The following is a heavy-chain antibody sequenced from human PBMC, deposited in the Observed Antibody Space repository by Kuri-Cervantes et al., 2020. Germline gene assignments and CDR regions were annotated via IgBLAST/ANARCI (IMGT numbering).Heavy chain of an antibody. CDR1: GYTFTSYD. D-gene: IGHD4-17*01. Sequence: SVKVSCKASGYTFTSYDINWVRQATGQGLEWMGGIIPIFGTANYAQKFQGRVTITADESTSTAYMELSSLRSEDTAVYYCARDYGDYVRPYYYYYGMDVWGQGTTVTVSS. CDR2: IIPIFGTA. V-gene: IGHV1-69*13. CDR3: ARDYGDYVRPYYYYYGMDV. J-gene: IGHJ6*02.